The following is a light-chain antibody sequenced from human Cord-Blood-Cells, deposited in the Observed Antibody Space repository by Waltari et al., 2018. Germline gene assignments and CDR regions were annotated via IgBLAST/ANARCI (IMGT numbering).Light chain of an antibody. CDR3: QQYNNWPPWT. Sequence: EIVMTQSPATLSVSTGERATLSCRASQSVSSNLAWYQQKPGQAPRPLIYGASTRATGIPARFSGSGSGTEFTLTISSLQSEDFAVYYCQQYNNWPPWTFGQGTKVEIK. CDR2: GAS. CDR1: QSVSSN. J-gene: IGKJ1*01. V-gene: IGKV3-15*01.